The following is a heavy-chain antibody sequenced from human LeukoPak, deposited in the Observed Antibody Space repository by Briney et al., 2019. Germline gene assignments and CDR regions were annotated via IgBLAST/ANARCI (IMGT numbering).Heavy chain of an antibody. CDR1: GLTFSGSG. J-gene: IGHJ4*02. V-gene: IGHV3-73*01. Sequence: GGSLRLSCAASGLTFSGSGMHWVRQASGKGLEWLGRIGSKADNYATTYAASVRGRFIISRDDSKNMAYLHMDSLKTEDTAVYYCTFSMVVTPLRNYWGQGTLVTISS. D-gene: IGHD4-23*01. CDR2: IGSKADNYAT. CDR3: TFSMVVTPLRNY.